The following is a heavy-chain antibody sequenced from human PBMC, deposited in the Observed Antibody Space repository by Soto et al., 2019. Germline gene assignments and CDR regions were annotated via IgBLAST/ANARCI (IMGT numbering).Heavy chain of an antibody. CDR1: GFTFGDYA. D-gene: IGHD2-15*01. CDR2: IRSKAYGGTT. CDR3: TRERYCSGGSCYSGYYMDV. Sequence: HPGGSLRLSCTASGFTFGDYAMSWFRRAPGKGLEWVGFIRSKAYGGTTEYAASVKGRFTISRDDSKSIAYLQMNSLKTEDTAVYYCTRERYCSGGSCYSGYYMDVWGKGTTVTVSS. J-gene: IGHJ6*03. V-gene: IGHV3-49*03.